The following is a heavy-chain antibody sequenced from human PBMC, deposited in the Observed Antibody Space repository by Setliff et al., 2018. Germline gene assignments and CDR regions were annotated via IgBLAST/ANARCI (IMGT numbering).Heavy chain of an antibody. CDR1: GYIFNDYI. Sequence: ASVKVSCKTSGYIFNDYILSWVRQAPGRGLEWVGWISGYNGNSYYAPSLQGRVTMTTDTSTSTAYMEVKSLTSDDTAVYYCARLVRYCTRTSCQRTPGAEYWGQGTLVTVSS. CDR2: ISGYNGNS. D-gene: IGHD2-2*01. V-gene: IGHV1-18*01. J-gene: IGHJ4*02. CDR3: ARLVRYCTRTSCQRTPGAEY.